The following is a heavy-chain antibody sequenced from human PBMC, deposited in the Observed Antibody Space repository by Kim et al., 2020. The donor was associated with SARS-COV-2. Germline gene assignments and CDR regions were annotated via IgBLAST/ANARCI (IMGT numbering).Heavy chain of an antibody. Sequence: SVKGRFTISRDNSKNTLYLQMNSLRAEDTAVYYCAKDLDVVVVAATLFDYWGQGTLVTVSS. J-gene: IGHJ4*02. D-gene: IGHD2-15*01. V-gene: IGHV3-23*01. CDR3: AKDLDVVVVAATLFDY.